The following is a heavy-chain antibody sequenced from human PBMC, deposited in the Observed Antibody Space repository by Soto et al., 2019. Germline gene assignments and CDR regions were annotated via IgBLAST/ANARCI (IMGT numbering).Heavy chain of an antibody. CDR3: VRDKGTGTTVPWFDP. CDR1: GGSISSNNW. J-gene: IGHJ5*02. D-gene: IGHD1-7*01. CDR2: IYHPGST. V-gene: IGHV4-4*02. Sequence: PSETLSLTCAVSGGSISSNNWWSWVRQPPGKGLEWIGEIYHPGSTNYNPSLKSRVTISVDKSKNQFSLRLSSVTAADTAVYYCVRDKGTGTTVPWFDPWGQGTLVT.